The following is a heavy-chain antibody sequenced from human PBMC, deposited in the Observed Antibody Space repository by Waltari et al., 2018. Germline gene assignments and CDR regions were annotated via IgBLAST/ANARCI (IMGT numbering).Heavy chain of an antibody. D-gene: IGHD4-17*01. V-gene: IGHV3-30*18. Sequence: QAHLEESGGGVVQPGKSLTLSCAASGFTFSHYGMHWVRQAPGKGLEWVGVISGDGTLEFYADSVKGRFTISRDNSKNTLYLQMNSLRAEDTAVYYCAKEHTTVVTNFDYWGQGTLVTVSS. CDR3: AKEHTTVVTNFDY. J-gene: IGHJ4*02. CDR2: ISGDGTLE. CDR1: GFTFSHYG.